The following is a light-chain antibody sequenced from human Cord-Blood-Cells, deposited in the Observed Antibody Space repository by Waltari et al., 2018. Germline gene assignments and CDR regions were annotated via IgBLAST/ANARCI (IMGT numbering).Light chain of an antibody. CDR3: CSYAGSSTYV. J-gene: IGLJ1*01. V-gene: IGLV2-23*02. CDR2: QVS. Sequence: QSALTQPASVSGSPGQSITISCTGTSSDVGSYNLVSWYQQHPGKAPNLMIYQVSKRPSGVSNRLSGSKSGNTASLTISGLQAEDEADYYCCSYAGSSTYVFGTGTKVTVL. CDR1: SSDVGSYNL.